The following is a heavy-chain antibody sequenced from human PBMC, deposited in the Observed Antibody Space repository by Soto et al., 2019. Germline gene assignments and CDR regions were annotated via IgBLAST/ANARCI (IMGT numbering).Heavy chain of an antibody. J-gene: IGHJ6*02. D-gene: IGHD3-3*01. V-gene: IGHV3-33*01. CDR3: ARGDGRREEWLLYYYYGMDV. CDR1: GFTFSSYG. CDR2: IWYDGSNK. Sequence: GGYLRLSCAASGFTFSSYGMHWVRQAPGKGLEWVAVIWYDGSNKYYADYVKGRFTICRDNSKNTLYLQMNSLRAEDTAVYYCARGDGRREEWLLYYYYGMDVWGQGTTVTVS.